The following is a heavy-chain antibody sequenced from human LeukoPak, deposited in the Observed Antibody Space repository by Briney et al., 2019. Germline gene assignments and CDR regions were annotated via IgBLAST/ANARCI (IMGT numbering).Heavy chain of an antibody. Sequence: GGSLRLSCAASGFTFSSYSMNWVRQAPGKGLEWVSYISSSSSTIYYADSVKGRFTISRDNAKNSLYLQMNSLRAEDTAVYYCARRPLSIAAAGTLDYWGQGTLVTVSS. V-gene: IGHV3-48*01. CDR2: ISSSSSTI. CDR1: GFTFSSYS. D-gene: IGHD6-13*01. CDR3: ARRPLSIAAAGTLDY. J-gene: IGHJ4*02.